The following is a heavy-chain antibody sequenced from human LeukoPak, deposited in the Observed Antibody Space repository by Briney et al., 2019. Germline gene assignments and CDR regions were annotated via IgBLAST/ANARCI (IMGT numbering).Heavy chain of an antibody. CDR2: IYYSGST. Sequence: PSQTLSLTCTVSGGSISSGGYYWSWIRQHPGKGLEWIGYIYYSGSTYYNPSLKSRVTISVDTSKNQFSLKLSSVTAADTAVYYCARHITMIPVAAGAFDIWGQGTMVTVSS. CDR1: GGSISSGGYY. V-gene: IGHV4-31*03. J-gene: IGHJ3*02. D-gene: IGHD3-22*01. CDR3: ARHITMIPVAAGAFDI.